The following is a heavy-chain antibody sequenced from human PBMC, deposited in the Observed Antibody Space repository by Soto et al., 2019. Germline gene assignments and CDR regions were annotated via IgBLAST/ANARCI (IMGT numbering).Heavy chain of an antibody. CDR1: GFTFSSYS. Sequence: GGSLRLSCAASGFTFSSYSMNWVRQAPGKGLEWVSSISSSSSYIYYADSVKGRFTISRDNAKNSLYLQMNSLRAEDTAVYYCARAKIQLRSYGMDVWGQGTKVTVYS. D-gene: IGHD5-18*01. CDR3: ARAKIQLRSYGMDV. CDR2: ISSSSSYI. J-gene: IGHJ6*02. V-gene: IGHV3-21*01.